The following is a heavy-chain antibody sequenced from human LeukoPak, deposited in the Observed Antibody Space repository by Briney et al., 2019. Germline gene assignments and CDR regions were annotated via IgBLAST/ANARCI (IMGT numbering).Heavy chain of an antibody. CDR2: ISWNSGSM. D-gene: IGHD5-18*01. CDR3: AKEALRGSYGYVHFDY. Sequence: PGRSLRLSCAASGFTFDDYAMHWVRQAPGKGLEWVSGISWNSGSMGYADSVKGRFTISRDNAKNFLYLQMNSLRAEDTALYYCAKEALRGSYGYVHFDYWGQGTLVTVSS. CDR1: GFTFDDYA. V-gene: IGHV3-9*01. J-gene: IGHJ4*02.